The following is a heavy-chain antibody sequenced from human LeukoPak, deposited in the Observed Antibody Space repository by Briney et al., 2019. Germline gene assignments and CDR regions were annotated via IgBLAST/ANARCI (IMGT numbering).Heavy chain of an antibody. D-gene: IGHD1-26*01. J-gene: IGHJ5*02. CDR3: ARDRLRYSGREGFDP. Sequence: GGSLRLSCAASGFTFSSYGMHWVRQAPGKGLEWVAFIRYDGSNKYYADSVKGRFTISRDNAKNSLYLQMNSLRAEDTAVYYCARDRLRYSGREGFDPWGQGTLVTVSS. CDR1: GFTFSSYG. CDR2: IRYDGSNK. V-gene: IGHV3-30*02.